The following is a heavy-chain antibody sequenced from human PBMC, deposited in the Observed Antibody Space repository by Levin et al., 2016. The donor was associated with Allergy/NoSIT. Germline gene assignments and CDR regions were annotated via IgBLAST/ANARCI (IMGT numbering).Heavy chain of an antibody. CDR3: ARDRKPYCSSTSCYRRRPGGWFDP. CDR1: GGSISSGGYY. D-gene: IGHD2-2*01. Sequence: SETLSLTCTVSGGSISSGGYYWSWIRQHPGKGLEWIGYIYYSGSTYYNPSLKSRVTISVDTSKNQFSLKLSSVTAADTAVYYCARDRKPYCSSTSCYRRRPGGWFDPWGQGTLVTVSS. J-gene: IGHJ5*02. V-gene: IGHV4-31*03. CDR2: IYYSGST.